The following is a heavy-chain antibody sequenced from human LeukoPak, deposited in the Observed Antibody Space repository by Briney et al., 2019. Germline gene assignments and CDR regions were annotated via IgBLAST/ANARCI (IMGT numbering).Heavy chain of an antibody. Sequence: PADTLSLTCTLSGGSISSYFGTWIRQPSGKGREWIGYIHSIETKYNPSLQSRVSMSIDTSKNQFSLNLRSVTAADTAVYYCARGLRDEERYYEYYYMDVWGKGTTVTVSS. V-gene: IGHV4-4*09. CDR1: GGSISSYF. D-gene: IGHD3-22*01. CDR3: ARGLRDEERYYEYYYMDV. J-gene: IGHJ6*03. CDR2: IHSIET.